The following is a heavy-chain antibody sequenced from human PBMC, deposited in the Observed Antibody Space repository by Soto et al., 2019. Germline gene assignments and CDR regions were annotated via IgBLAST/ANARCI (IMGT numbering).Heavy chain of an antibody. CDR1: GYTFTGYY. D-gene: IGHD3-16*02. CDR2: TNPNSGGT. Sequence: ASVKVSCKASGYTFTGYYMHWVRQAPGQGLEWMGWTNPNSGGTNYAQKFQGRVTMTRDTSINTAYMELSRLRSDDTAVYYCASAPRRTYYDYVWGSYRYYPFDYWGQGTLVTVSS. V-gene: IGHV1-2*02. CDR3: ASAPRRTYYDYVWGSYRYYPFDY. J-gene: IGHJ4*02.